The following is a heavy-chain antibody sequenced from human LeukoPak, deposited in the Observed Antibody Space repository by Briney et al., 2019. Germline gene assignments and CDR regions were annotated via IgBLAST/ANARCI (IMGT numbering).Heavy chain of an antibody. CDR2: ISNFDGDT. J-gene: IGHJ3*01. CDR1: GRLFSSYG. V-gene: IGHV1-18*01. CDR3: VRARGCSNCLLTDGFDS. D-gene: IGHD6-13*01. Sequence: ASVKVSFKASGRLFSSYGIAWVRQAPGEGLEWLGWISNFDGDTRVAENLQGRVTLTTDTSTSTAYMELRSLKSDDTAVYYCVRARGCSNCLLTDGFDSWGQGTKVTVSS.